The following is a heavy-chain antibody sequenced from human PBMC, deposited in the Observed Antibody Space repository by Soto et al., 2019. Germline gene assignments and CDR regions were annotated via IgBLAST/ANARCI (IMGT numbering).Heavy chain of an antibody. Sequence: QVQLLESGPRLVKPSQTLSLTCTVSGGSIRSDNDSWSWIRQPPVKGLEWIGYIYYSGTTYYNPSLKSRVTISLDTSNNQFSRKLNSVTAADTAVYYCARESNYDNSRVLDRWAQGTLVTVSS. D-gene: IGHD3-22*01. V-gene: IGHV4-30-4*01. CDR2: IYYSGTT. CDR3: ARESNYDNSRVLDR. CDR1: GGSIRSDNDS. J-gene: IGHJ5*02.